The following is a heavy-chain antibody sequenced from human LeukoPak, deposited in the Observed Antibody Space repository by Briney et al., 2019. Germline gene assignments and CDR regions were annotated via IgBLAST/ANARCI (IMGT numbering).Heavy chain of an antibody. CDR2: IYTGGHMA. CDR1: GFTFTRFV. D-gene: IGHD3-10*01. V-gene: IGHV3-23*05. Sequence: GGSLRLSCAASGFTFTRFVMTWGRQAPGRGLECFSAIYTGGHMADYSDSVRGRFTISRDGSKNMLYQQMNSLRAEETAIYYCARVSGRILIWPQPFGDGLGVWGQGTTVTVSS. CDR3: ARVSGRILIWPQPFGDGLGV. J-gene: IGHJ6*02.